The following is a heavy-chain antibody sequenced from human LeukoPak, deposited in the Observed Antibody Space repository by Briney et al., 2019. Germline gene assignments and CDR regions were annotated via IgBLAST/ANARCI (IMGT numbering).Heavy chain of an antibody. CDR2: INHSGST. CDR3: ARSRRDWGYFDY. Sequence: SETLSLTCAVYGGSFSGYYWSWIRQPPGKGLEWIGEINHSGSTNYNPSLKSRVTISVDTSKNQFSLKLSSVTAADTAVYYCARSRRDWGYFDYWRQGTMVSVCS. D-gene: IGHD7-27*01. J-gene: IGHJ4*02. V-gene: IGHV4-34*01. CDR1: GGSFSGYY.